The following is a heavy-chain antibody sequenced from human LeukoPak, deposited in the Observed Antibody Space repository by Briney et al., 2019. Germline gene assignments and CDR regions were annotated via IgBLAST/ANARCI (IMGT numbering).Heavy chain of an antibody. CDR2: IKQDGSEK. CDR1: GFTFSSYW. J-gene: IGHJ4*02. V-gene: IGHV3-7*03. D-gene: IGHD2-2*01. CDR3: ARVSSSTSCFDY. Sequence: GGSLRLSCAASGFTFSSYWMSWGSQAPGKGGEGGANIKQDGSEKYYVDSVKARFTISRDNAKNSLYLQMNSLRAEDTAVYYCARVSSSTSCFDYWGQGTLVTVSS.